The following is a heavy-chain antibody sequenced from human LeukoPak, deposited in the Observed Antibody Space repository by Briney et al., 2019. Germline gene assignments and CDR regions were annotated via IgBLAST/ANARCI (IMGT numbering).Heavy chain of an antibody. D-gene: IGHD3-10*01. J-gene: IGHJ6*03. CDR3: AREPRISMARGSYYYMDV. CDR2: MNPNSGNT. CDR1: GYTVTSYD. V-gene: IGHV1-8*01. Sequence: ASVKVSCKASGYTVTSYDINAVRQATGQGLEWMGWMNPNSGNTGYAQKFQGRVTMTRNTSISTAYMELSSLRSEDTAVYYCAREPRISMARGSYYYMDVWRKGTTVTVSS.